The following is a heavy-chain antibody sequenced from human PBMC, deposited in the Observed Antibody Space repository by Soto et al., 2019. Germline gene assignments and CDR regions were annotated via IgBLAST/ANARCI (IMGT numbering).Heavy chain of an antibody. CDR2: IYYSGST. J-gene: IGHJ4*02. CDR3: ASSPYGDYSFDY. V-gene: IGHV4-31*02. D-gene: IGHD4-17*01. CDR1: GGSISSGGYY. Sequence: QVQLQESGPGLVKPSQTLSLTCTVSGGSISSGGYYWSWIGQHPGKGLEWIGYIYYSGSTYYNPSLKSRVTISVHTSKNQFSLKLSSVTAADTAVYYCASSPYGDYSFDYWGQGTLVTVSS.